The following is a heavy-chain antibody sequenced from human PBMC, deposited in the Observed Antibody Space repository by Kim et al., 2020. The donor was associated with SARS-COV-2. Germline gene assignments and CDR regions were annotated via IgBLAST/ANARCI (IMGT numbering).Heavy chain of an antibody. CDR2: ISSSGSII. CDR1: GFTFRSYE. J-gene: IGHJ4*02. D-gene: IGHD3-22*01. Sequence: GGSLRLSCAASGFTFRSYEMNWVRQAPVKGLEWVSCISSSGSIIHYADSVKGRFTISRDNAENSLYLQMNSLRAEDTAVYYCARGGGYNLHWGQGTLVTVSS. V-gene: IGHV3-48*03. CDR3: ARGGGYNLH.